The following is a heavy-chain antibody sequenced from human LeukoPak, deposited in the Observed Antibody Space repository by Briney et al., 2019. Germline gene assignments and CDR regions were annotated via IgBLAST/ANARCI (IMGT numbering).Heavy chain of an antibody. CDR2: LVVGSGVT. CDR3: AAEPGDNGSY. CDR1: GLPFVSSN. J-gene: IGHJ4*02. V-gene: IGHV1-58*02. Sequence: SVKVSCKSSGLPFVSSNIQWVRQIGGQRLEWIGWLVVGSGVTKYGHKFQERVTISRDVSTNTAYMELSSLTSEDTAVYYCAAEPGDNGSYWGQGALVAVSA. D-gene: IGHD1-26*01.